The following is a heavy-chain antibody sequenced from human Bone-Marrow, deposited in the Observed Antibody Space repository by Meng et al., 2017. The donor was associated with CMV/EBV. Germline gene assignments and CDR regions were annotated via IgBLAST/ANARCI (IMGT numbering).Heavy chain of an antibody. CDR3: AKGSCGLG. J-gene: IGHJ4*02. Sequence: GGSLRLSCAASGFTFSSYGMHWVRQAPGKGLEWVAVISYEGSNKYHADPVKGRITISRDNSKNTLYLQMNSLRAEDTAVCYCAKGSCGLGWGQVTLVTVSS. CDR2: ISYEGSNK. D-gene: IGHD2-15*01. CDR1: GFTFSSYG. V-gene: IGHV3-30*18.